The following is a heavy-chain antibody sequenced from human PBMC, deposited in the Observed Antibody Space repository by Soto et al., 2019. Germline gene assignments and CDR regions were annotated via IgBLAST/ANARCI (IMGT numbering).Heavy chain of an antibody. D-gene: IGHD3-9*01. V-gene: IGHV3-49*03. Sequence: PGGSLRLSCTSSGFTFGDYAMSWFRQAPGKGLEWVGFIRSKAYGGTTEYAASVKGRFTISRDDSKSIAYLQMNSLKTEDTAVYYCTREGPDWLLTRDDYYYYYGMDVWGQGTTVTVSS. CDR3: TREGPDWLLTRDDYYYYYGMDV. CDR1: GFTFGDYA. CDR2: IRSKAYGGTT. J-gene: IGHJ6*02.